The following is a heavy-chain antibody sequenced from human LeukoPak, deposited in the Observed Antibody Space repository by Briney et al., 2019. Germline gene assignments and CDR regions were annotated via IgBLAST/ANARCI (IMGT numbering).Heavy chain of an antibody. Sequence: GGSLRLSCAASGFTFSSYSMNWVRQAPGKGLEWVSSISSSSSYIYYADSVKGRFTISKDNAKNSLYLQMNSLRAEDTAVYYCAREGISARPGYWGQGTMVTVSS. D-gene: IGHD6-6*01. CDR1: GFTFSSYS. CDR2: ISSSSSYI. CDR3: AREGISARPGY. J-gene: IGHJ3*01. V-gene: IGHV3-21*01.